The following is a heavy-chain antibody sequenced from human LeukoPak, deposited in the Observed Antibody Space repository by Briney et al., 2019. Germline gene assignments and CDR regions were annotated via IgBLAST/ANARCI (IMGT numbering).Heavy chain of an antibody. CDR1: GYTFTSYY. V-gene: IGHV1-46*01. J-gene: IGHJ4*02. Sequence: ASVKVPCKASGYTFTSYYMHWVRQAPGQGLEWMGIINPSGGTTTYAQKFQGRVTLTSDTSTSKVYMELSSLTSEDTAVYYCARERGYCGARTCYHFEYWGQGTLVTVSS. D-gene: IGHD2-15*01. CDR2: INPSGGTT. CDR3: ARERGYCGARTCYHFEY.